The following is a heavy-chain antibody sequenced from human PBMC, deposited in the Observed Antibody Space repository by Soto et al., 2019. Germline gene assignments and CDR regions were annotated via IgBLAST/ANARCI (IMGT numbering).Heavy chain of an antibody. CDR3: ARVYGLGGFDI. CDR2: IYYSGST. V-gene: IGHV4-59*01. CDR1: GGSISSYY. D-gene: IGHD4-17*01. J-gene: IGHJ3*02. Sequence: NPSETLSLTCTVSGGSISSYYWSWIRQPPGKGLEWIGYIYYSGSTNYNPSLKSRVTISVDTSKNQFSLKLSSVTAADTAVYYCARVYGLGGFDIWGQGTMVTVSS.